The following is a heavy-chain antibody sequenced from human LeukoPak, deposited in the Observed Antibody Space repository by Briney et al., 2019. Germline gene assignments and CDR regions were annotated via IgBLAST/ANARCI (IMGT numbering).Heavy chain of an antibody. D-gene: IGHD6-19*01. Sequence: ASVKVSCKASGYTSTSYGISWVRQAPGQGLEWMGWISAYNGNTNYAQKLQGRVTMTTDTSTSTAYMGLRSLRSDDTAVYYCARDQGYSSGSYYFDYWGQGTLVTVSS. CDR2: ISAYNGNT. V-gene: IGHV1-18*01. CDR1: GYTSTSYG. CDR3: ARDQGYSSGSYYFDY. J-gene: IGHJ4*02.